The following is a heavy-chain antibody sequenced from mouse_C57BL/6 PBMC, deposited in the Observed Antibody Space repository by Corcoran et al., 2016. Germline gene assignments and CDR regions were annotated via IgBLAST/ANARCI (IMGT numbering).Heavy chain of an antibody. CDR2: INPYNGGT. J-gene: IGHJ4*01. CDR1: GYTFTDYY. CDR3: ARRTVENAMDY. Sequence: EVQLQQSGPVLVKPGASVKMSCKASGYTFTDYYMNWVKQSHGKSLEWIGVINPYNGGTSYNQKFKGKATLTVDKSSSTSYMELNSLTSEDSAVYYCARRTVENAMDYWGQGTSVTVSS. D-gene: IGHD1-1*01. V-gene: IGHV1-19*01.